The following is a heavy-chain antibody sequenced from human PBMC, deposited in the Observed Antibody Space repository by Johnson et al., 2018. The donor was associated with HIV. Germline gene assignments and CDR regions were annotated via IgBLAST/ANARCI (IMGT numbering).Heavy chain of an antibody. J-gene: IGHJ3*02. V-gene: IGHV3-23*04. CDR2: ISGSGGST. CDR3: ARDALDAFDI. Sequence: VQLVESGGGVVQPGRSLRLSCAASGFTFSNYAMSWVRQAPGKGLEWVSTISGSGGSTYYADSVKGRFTISRDNSKNTLYLQMNSLRAEDTAVYYCARDALDAFDIWGQGTMVTVSS. CDR1: GFTFSNYA.